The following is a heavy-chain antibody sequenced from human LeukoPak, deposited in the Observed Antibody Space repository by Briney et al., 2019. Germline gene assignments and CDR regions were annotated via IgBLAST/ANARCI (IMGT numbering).Heavy chain of an antibody. Sequence: GGSLRLSCAASGFTFSSYSMNWVRQAPGKGLEWVSYITSSSSTIYYADSVKGRFTISRDNAKNSLYLQMNSLRAEDMAVYYCARDGDSSSPDAFDIWGQGTMVTVSS. CDR1: GFTFSSYS. CDR2: ITSSSSTI. J-gene: IGHJ3*02. CDR3: ARDGDSSSPDAFDI. D-gene: IGHD6-6*01. V-gene: IGHV3-48*01.